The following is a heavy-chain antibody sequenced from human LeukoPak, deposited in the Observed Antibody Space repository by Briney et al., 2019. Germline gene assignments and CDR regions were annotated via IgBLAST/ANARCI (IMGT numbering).Heavy chain of an antibody. CDR3: TRGEGFCDY. Sequence: ASVKVSCKPSRYTFSNYAISWVRQAPGQGLEWMAWITVYNGNTNYAQKFQDRVTMTTDTSTSTAYIELRSLTSDDTAVYYCTRGEGFCDYWGQGTLVTVSS. D-gene: IGHD1-26*01. CDR2: ITVYNGNT. CDR1: RYTFSNYA. J-gene: IGHJ4*02. V-gene: IGHV1-18*01.